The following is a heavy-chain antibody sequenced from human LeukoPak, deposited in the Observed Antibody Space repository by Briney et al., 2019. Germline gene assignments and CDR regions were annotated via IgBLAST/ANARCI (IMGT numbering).Heavy chain of an antibody. CDR3: ASGSYCFDY. V-gene: IGHV4-59*08. J-gene: IGHJ4*02. CDR2: IYYSGST. D-gene: IGHD1-26*01. CDR1: GGSIRSCY. Sequence: SETLSLTCTVSGGSIRSCYWSWIRQPPGKGLEWIGYIYYSGSTKYNPSLKSRATISVDTSKNQFSLKLNSVTAADTAVYYCASGSYCFDYWGQGTLVTVSS.